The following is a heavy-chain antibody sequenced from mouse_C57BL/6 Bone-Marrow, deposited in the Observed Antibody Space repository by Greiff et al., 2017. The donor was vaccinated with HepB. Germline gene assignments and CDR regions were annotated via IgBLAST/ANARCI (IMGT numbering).Heavy chain of an antibody. CDR1: GYTFTDYE. V-gene: IGHV1-23*01. Sequence: QVHVKQSGAELVRPGASVKLSCKASGYTFTDYEMHCVKQTPVHGLEWIGTIDPETCGTDYNQKFKGKATLTADKASNTAYMELRSLTSEDAAVYYCTRRIYYGSSYGEYFDGWGRGTTVTVSS. J-gene: IGHJ1*03. D-gene: IGHD1-1*01. CDR3: TRRIYYGSSYGEYFDG. CDR2: IDPETCGT.